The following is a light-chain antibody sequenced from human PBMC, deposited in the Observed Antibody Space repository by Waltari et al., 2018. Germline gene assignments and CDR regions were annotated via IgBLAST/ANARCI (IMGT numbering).Light chain of an antibody. V-gene: IGKV3-20*01. CDR1: QGVGKY. CDR3: QKYDFLPAT. CDR2: HAS. Sequence: EIVLTQSPGTLSLSPGERATLSCRASQGVGKYLVWYQQRPGQAPRLLLYHASIRATGIPDRFSGSGYGTDFSLTISRLESEDFAVYYCQKYDFLPATFGQGTTVEIK. J-gene: IGKJ1*01.